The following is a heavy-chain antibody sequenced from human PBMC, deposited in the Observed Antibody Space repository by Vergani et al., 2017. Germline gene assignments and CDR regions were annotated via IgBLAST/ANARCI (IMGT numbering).Heavy chain of an antibody. CDR1: GFTFSSYE. D-gene: IGHD2-15*01. Sequence: EVQLVESGGGLVQPGGSLRLSCAASGFTFSSYEMNWVRQAPGKGLEWVSYISSSSSYIYYADSVKGRFTISRDNAKNSLYLQMNSLRAEDTAVYYCARDVVVVAAEPGEGAFDIWGQGTMVTVSS. J-gene: IGHJ3*02. CDR2: ISSSSSYI. V-gene: IGHV3-48*03. CDR3: ARDVVVVAAEPGEGAFDI.